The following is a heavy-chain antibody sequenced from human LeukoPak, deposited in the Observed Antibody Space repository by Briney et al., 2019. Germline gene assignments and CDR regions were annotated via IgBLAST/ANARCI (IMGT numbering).Heavy chain of an antibody. J-gene: IGHJ6*02. CDR2: ISGSGGST. V-gene: IGHV3-23*01. Sequence: GGSLRPSCAASGFTFSSYAMSWVRQAPGKGLEWVSAISGSGGSTYYADSVKGRFTISRDNSKNTLYLQMNSLRAEDTAVYYCARAYDSSGYYQYYYYYGMDVWGQGTTVTVSS. CDR1: GFTFSSYA. D-gene: IGHD3-22*01. CDR3: ARAYDSSGYYQYYYYYGMDV.